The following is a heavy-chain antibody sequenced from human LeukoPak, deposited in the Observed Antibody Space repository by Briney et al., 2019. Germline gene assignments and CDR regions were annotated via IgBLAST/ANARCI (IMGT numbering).Heavy chain of an antibody. J-gene: IGHJ4*02. Sequence: PSETLSLTCTVSDVSISNSLYYWGWIRQSPGKGLEWIGSISYSGITYSTPSLKSRVALSLDTSKKQFSMRLSSVTAADTAIYYCARVRLRPGTRLLIPNYFDYWGRGTPVTVPS. CDR2: ISYSGIT. D-gene: IGHD3-16*01. V-gene: IGHV4-39*07. CDR1: DVSISNSLYY. CDR3: ARVRLRPGTRLLIPNYFDY.